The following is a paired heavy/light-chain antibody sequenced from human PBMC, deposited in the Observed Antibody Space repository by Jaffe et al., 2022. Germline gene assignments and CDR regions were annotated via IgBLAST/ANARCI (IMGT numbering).Light chain of an antibody. Sequence: DIQMTQSPSTLSASVGDRVTITCRASQSISSWLAWYQQKPGKAPKLLIYKASTLETGVPSRFSGSGSGTEFTLTISSLQPDDFATYYCQQYNTYWTFGQGTKVEIK. V-gene: IGKV1-5*03. J-gene: IGKJ1*01. CDR1: QSISSW. CDR3: QQYNTYWT. CDR2: KAS.
Heavy chain of an antibody. Sequence: EVQLVESGGGLIQPGGSLRLSCAASGFTFSAYSMNWVRQAPGKGLEWVSYIDISSSTIYYADSVKGRFTISRDNAKNSLYLQLNSLRAEDTAVYYCARGPRAYSSDWYPEYFQHWGQGTLVTVSS. CDR3: ARGPRAYSSDWYPEYFQH. D-gene: IGHD6-19*01. V-gene: IGHV3-48*01. J-gene: IGHJ1*01. CDR1: GFTFSAYS. CDR2: IDISSSTI.